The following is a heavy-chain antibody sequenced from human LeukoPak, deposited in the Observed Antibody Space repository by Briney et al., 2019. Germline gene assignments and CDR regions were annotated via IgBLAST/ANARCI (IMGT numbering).Heavy chain of an antibody. D-gene: IGHD6-19*01. CDR3: ARDPGISLYSSGPRPRFDY. Sequence: ASVKLSCTASGYTFTSYGISWVRQAPGQGLEWMGWISAYNGNTNYAQKLQGRVTMTTDTSTSTAYMELRSLRSDDTAVYYCARDPGISLYSSGPRPRFDYWGQGTLVTVSS. J-gene: IGHJ4*02. CDR1: GYTFTSYG. CDR2: ISAYNGNT. V-gene: IGHV1-18*01.